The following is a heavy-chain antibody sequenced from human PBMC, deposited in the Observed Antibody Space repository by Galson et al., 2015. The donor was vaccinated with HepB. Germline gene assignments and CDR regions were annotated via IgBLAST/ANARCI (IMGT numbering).Heavy chain of an antibody. CDR3: ARGPTPGLIAAIFDY. J-gene: IGHJ4*02. CDR1: GFTFSSYG. D-gene: IGHD6-25*01. V-gene: IGHV3-33*01. CDR2: IWYDGSNK. Sequence: SLRLSCAASGFTFSSYGMHWVRQAPGKGLEWVAVIWYDGSNKYYADSVKGRFTISRDNSKNTLYLQMNSLRAEDTAVYYCARGPTPGLIAAIFDYWGQGTLVTVSS.